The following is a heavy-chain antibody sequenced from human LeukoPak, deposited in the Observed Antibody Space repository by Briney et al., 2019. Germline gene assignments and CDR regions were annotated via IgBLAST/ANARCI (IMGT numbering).Heavy chain of an antibody. V-gene: IGHV3-23*01. CDR3: AKGGLRYFDWLPKSDAFDI. D-gene: IGHD3-9*01. Sequence: TGGSLRLSCAASGFTFSSYAMSWVRQAPGKGLEWVSAISGSGGSTYYADSVKGRFTISRDNSKNTLYLQMNSLRAEDTAVYYCAKGGLRYFDWLPKSDAFDIWGQGTMVTVSS. CDR2: ISGSGGST. J-gene: IGHJ3*02. CDR1: GFTFSSYA.